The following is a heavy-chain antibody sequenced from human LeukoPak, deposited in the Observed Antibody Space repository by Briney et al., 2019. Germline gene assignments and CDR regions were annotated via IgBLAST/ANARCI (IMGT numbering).Heavy chain of an antibody. CDR2: IYHSGST. V-gene: IGHV4-4*02. Sequence: KASGTLSLTCAVSGGSISSSNWWSWVRQPPGKGLEWIGEIYHSGSTNYNPSLKSRVTISVDKSKNQFSLKLSSVTAADTAVYYCARVSSGWSQVPYFYGMDVWGQGTTVTVSS. D-gene: IGHD6-19*01. CDR3: ARVSSGWSQVPYFYGMDV. J-gene: IGHJ6*02. CDR1: GGSISSSNW.